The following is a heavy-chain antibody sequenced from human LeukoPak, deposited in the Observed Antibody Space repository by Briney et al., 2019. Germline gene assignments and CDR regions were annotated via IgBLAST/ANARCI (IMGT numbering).Heavy chain of an antibody. J-gene: IGHJ4*02. Sequence: GESLKVSFRGSGYTFTTFWIGWVRQVPGKGLEWMGIIYPGDSDTRYSPSFQGQVTMSVDKSINTAYLQWSSLKASDTAMYYCARRKGCSSTSCPPDFWGQGTLVTVSS. V-gene: IGHV5-51*01. CDR1: GYTFTTFW. CDR2: IYPGDSDT. CDR3: ARRKGCSSTSCPPDF. D-gene: IGHD2-2*01.